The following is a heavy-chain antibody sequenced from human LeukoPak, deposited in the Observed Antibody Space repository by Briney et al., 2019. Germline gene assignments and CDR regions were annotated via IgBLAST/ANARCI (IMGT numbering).Heavy chain of an antibody. CDR1: DYTFTSYG. CDR2: ISAYNGNT. D-gene: IGHD3-3*01. J-gene: IGHJ6*03. Sequence: GASVKVSCKASDYTFTSYGISWVRQAPGQGLEWMGWISAYNGNTNYAQKLQGRVTMTTDTSTSTAYMELRSLRSDDTAVYYCARGSYDFWSGYAYYYYYYMDVWGKGTTVTVSS. CDR3: ARGSYDFWSGYAYYYYYYMDV. V-gene: IGHV1-18*01.